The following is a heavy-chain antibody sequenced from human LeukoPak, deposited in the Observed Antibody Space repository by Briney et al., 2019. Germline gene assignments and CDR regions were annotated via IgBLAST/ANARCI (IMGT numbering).Heavy chain of an antibody. CDR3: ARDSGSDIVVVTMVYYFDY. CDR1: GFTFSSYA. J-gene: IGHJ4*02. V-gene: IGHV3-21*01. D-gene: IGHD2-21*02. Sequence: GGSLRLSCAASGFTFSSYAMSWVRQAPGKGLEWVSSISSSSSYIYYADSVKGRFTISRDNAKNSLYLQMNSLRAEDTAVYYCARDSGSDIVVVTMVYYFDYWGQGTLVTVSS. CDR2: ISSSSSYI.